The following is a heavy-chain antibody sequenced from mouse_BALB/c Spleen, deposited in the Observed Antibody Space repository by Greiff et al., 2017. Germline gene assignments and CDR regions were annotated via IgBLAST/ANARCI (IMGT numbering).Heavy chain of an antibody. D-gene: IGHD2-1*01. CDR1: GFNIKDTY. CDR3: AYYGNYLYYAMDY. Sequence: EVQLQQSGAELVKPGASVKLSCTASGFNIKDTYMHWVKQRPEQGLEWIGRIDPANGNTKYDPKFQGKATITADTSSNTAYLQLSSLTSEDTAVYYSAYYGNYLYYAMDYWGQGTSVTVSS. CDR2: IDPANGNT. V-gene: IGHV14-3*02. J-gene: IGHJ4*01.